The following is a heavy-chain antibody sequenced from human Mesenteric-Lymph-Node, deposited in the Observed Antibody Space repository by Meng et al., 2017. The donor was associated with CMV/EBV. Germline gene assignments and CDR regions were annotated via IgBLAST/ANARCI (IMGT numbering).Heavy chain of an antibody. CDR1: GGSISSSSYY. CDR3: ARDSAYCGGDCYSSSY. Sequence: SETLSLTCTVSGGSISSSSYYWGWIRQPPGKGLEWIGSIYYSGSTYYNPSLKSRVTISVDTSKNQFSLKLSSVTAADTAVYYCARDSAYCGGDCYSSSYWGQGTLVTVSS. V-gene: IGHV4-39*07. D-gene: IGHD2-21*01. J-gene: IGHJ4*02. CDR2: IYYSGST.